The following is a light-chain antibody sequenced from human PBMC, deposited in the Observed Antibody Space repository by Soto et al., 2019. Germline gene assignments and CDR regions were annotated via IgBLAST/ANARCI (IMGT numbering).Light chain of an antibody. CDR3: QQYDDLPIT. J-gene: IGKJ5*01. Sequence: DFQMTQSPSSLSASVGDRVTITCQASQDISDYLNWYQQKPGRAPKLLIYDASNLQTGVPSRFSGSGSGTEFSFNITSLQPEDVATYYCQQYDDLPITFGQGTRLEIK. CDR1: QDISDY. V-gene: IGKV1-33*01. CDR2: DAS.